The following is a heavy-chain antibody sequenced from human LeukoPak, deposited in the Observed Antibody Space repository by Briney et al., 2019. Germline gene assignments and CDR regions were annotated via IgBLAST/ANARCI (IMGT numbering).Heavy chain of an antibody. Sequence: SETLSLTCAVYGGSFSGYYWSYIRQPPGKGLEWIGEINHSGSTNYNPSLKSRVTISVDTSKNQFSLKLSSVTAADTAVYYCARGPYYYGSGSYLHYFDYWGQGTLVTVSS. D-gene: IGHD3-10*01. CDR3: ARGPYYYGSGSYLHYFDY. V-gene: IGHV4-34*01. CDR1: GGSFSGYY. CDR2: INHSGST. J-gene: IGHJ4*02.